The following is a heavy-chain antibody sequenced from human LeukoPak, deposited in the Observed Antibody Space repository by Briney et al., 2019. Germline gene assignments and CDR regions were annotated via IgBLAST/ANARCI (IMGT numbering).Heavy chain of an antibody. V-gene: IGHV3-23*01. CDR2: ISSSADST. Sequence: GGSLRLSCAASGFTFSSYAMSWVRQAPGKGLAWVSVISSSADSTYYADSVKGRFTTSRDNSKNTLFLQMNSLRAEDTAVYYCAKPLEKYTYGGNFDYWGQGILVTVSS. CDR1: GFTFSSYA. CDR3: AKPLEKYTYGGNFDY. J-gene: IGHJ4*02. D-gene: IGHD4-23*01.